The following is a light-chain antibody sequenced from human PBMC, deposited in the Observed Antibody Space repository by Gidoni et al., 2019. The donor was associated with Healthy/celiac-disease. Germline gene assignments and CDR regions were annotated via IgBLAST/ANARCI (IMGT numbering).Light chain of an antibody. J-gene: IGLJ3*02. Sequence: QSVLTQPPSALGTPGQRVTIPCSGSSSNIGSNTVNWYQQLQGTAPKLLIYSNNQRPSGVPDRFSGSKSGTSASLAISGLQSEDEADYYCAAWDDSLNGWVFGGGTKLTVL. CDR2: SNN. CDR3: AAWDDSLNGWV. V-gene: IGLV1-44*01. CDR1: SSNIGSNT.